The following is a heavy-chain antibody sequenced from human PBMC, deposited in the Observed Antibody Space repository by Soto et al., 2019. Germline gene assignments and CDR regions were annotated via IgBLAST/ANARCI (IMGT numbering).Heavy chain of an antibody. CDR3: ARTSIAAMREGYYYCYGMDV. D-gene: IGHD6-6*01. J-gene: IGHJ6*02. CDR2: ISAYNGNT. Sequence: QVQLVQSGAEVKKPGASVKVSCKASGYTFTSYGISWVRQAPGQGLEWMGWISAYNGNTNYAQKLQGRVTMTTDTSTSTAYMELRSLRSDDTAVYYCARTSIAAMREGYYYCYGMDVWGQGTTVTVSS. CDR1: GYTFTSYG. V-gene: IGHV1-18*04.